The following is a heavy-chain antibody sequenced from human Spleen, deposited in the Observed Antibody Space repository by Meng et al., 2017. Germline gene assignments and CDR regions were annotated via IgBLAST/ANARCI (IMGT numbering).Heavy chain of an antibody. D-gene: IGHD3-22*01. CDR1: GYTFTGYY. V-gene: IGHV1-2*02. CDR2: INPNSGGT. CDR3: ARGIYDSSGYYYVGGYYFDY. Sequence: ASVKVSCKASGYTFTGYYMHWVRQAPGQGLEYMGWINPNSGGTSYAQKFQGRVTMTRDTSISTAYMELSRLRSEDTAVYYCARGIYDSSGYYYVGGYYFDYWGQGTLVPSPQ. J-gene: IGHJ4*02.